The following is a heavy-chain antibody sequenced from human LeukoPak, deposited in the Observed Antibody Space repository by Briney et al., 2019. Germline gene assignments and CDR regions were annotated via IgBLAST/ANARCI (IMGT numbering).Heavy chain of an antibody. J-gene: IGHJ5*02. D-gene: IGHD5-18*01. CDR2: IIPIFGTA. Sequence: SVKVSCKASGGTFSSYAISWVRQAPGQGLEWMGGIIPIFGTANYAQKFQGRVTITTDESTSTAYMELSSLRSEDTAVYYCARAKTYTATKFDPWGQGTLVTVSS. V-gene: IGHV1-69*05. CDR1: GGTFSSYA. CDR3: ARAKTYTATKFDP.